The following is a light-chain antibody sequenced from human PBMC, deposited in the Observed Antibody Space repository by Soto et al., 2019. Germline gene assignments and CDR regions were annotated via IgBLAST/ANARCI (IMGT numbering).Light chain of an antibody. J-gene: IGLJ2*01. V-gene: IGLV2-23*01. CDR3: CSYAGSSTLV. CDR2: EGS. Sequence: LTQPASVSGSPGQSITISCTGTSSDVGSYNLVSWYQQHPGKAPKLMIYEGSKRPSGVSNRFSGSKSGNTASLTISGLQAEDEADYYCCSYAGSSTLVFGGGTKLTVL. CDR1: SSDVGSYNL.